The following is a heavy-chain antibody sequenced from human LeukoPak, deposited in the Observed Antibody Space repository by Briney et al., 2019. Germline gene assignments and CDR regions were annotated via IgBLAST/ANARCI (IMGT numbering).Heavy chain of an antibody. V-gene: IGHV4-61*02. D-gene: IGHD6-19*01. CDR1: GGSISGGSYY. Sequence: PSETLSLTCTVSGGSISGGSYYGSWIRQPAGKGLEWIGRIYTSGSTNYNPSLKSRVTISVDTSKNQFSLKLSSVTAADTAVYYCAGHGSGWYSFDYWGQGTLVTVSS. CDR2: IYTSGST. CDR3: AGHGSGWYSFDY. J-gene: IGHJ4*02.